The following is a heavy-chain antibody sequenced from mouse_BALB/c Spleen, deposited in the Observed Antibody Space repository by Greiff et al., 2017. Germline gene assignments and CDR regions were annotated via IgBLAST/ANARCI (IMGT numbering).Heavy chain of an antibody. CDR3: ARGGLLRSAWFAY. Sequence: EVKLVESGPGLVKPSQSLSLTCTVTGYSITSDYAWNWIRQFPGNKLEWMGYISYSGSTCYNPSLKSRISITRDTSKNQFFLHLNSVTTEDTATYYCARGGLLRSAWFAYWGQGTLVTVSA. CDR2: ISYSGST. D-gene: IGHD1-1*01. J-gene: IGHJ3*01. V-gene: IGHV3-2*02. CDR1: GYSITSDYA.